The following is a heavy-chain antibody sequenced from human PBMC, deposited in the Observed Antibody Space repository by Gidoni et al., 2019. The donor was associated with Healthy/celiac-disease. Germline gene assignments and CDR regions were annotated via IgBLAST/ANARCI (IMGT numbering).Heavy chain of an antibody. J-gene: IGHJ5*02. CDR2: INHSGST. CDR3: AIAYSSSFVNWFDP. D-gene: IGHD6-6*01. Sequence: QVQLQQWGAGLLTPSETLSLTCAVYGGSFSGYYWSWIRQPPGQGLEWIGEINHSGSTNSNPSLKSRVTISVDTSKNQFSLKLSSVTAADTAVYYCAIAYSSSFVNWFDPWGQGTLVTVSS. V-gene: IGHV4-34*01. CDR1: GGSFSGYY.